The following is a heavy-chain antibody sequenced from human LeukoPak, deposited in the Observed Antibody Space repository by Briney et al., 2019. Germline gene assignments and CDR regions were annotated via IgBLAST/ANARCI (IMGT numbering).Heavy chain of an antibody. Sequence: ASLKGSCKASGYTFTSDVINCVRQTTGQGLEWMGWMNPHTVNTRYAHKFQGREALTRNTYMSTVYMELRSLRSEDTPVYYCAALNWGRSTRGEAGWFDPWGQGTLVTVSS. CDR1: GYTFTSDV. V-gene: IGHV1-8*01. CDR2: MNPHTVNT. D-gene: IGHD3-16*01. CDR3: AALNWGRSTRGEAGWFDP. J-gene: IGHJ5*02.